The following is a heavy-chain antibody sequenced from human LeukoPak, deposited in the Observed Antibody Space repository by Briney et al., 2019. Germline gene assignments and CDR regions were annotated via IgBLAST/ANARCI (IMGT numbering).Heavy chain of an antibody. V-gene: IGHV4-59*01. CDR2: IYYSGST. J-gene: IGHJ4*02. CDR3: AGGGYSYGYRLDY. Sequence: SETLSLTCTVSGGSISSYYWSWIRQPPGKGLEWIGYIYYSGSTNYNPSLESRVTISVDTSKNQFSLKLSSVTAADTAVYYCAGGGYSYGYRLDYWGQGTLVTVSS. D-gene: IGHD5-18*01. CDR1: GGSISSYY.